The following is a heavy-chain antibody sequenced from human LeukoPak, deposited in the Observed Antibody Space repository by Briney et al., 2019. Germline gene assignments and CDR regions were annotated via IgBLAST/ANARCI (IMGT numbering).Heavy chain of an antibody. CDR1: GFTFSSYS. D-gene: IGHD2-2*01. CDR3: AKDRMVAPAEYYMDV. Sequence: GGSLRLSCAASGFTFSSYSMNWVRQAPGKGLEWVSSISSSSSYIYYADSVKGRFTISRDNSKNTLYLQMNSLRAEDTAVYYCAKDRMVAPAEYYMDVWGKGTTVTISS. V-gene: IGHV3-21*04. J-gene: IGHJ6*03. CDR2: ISSSSSYI.